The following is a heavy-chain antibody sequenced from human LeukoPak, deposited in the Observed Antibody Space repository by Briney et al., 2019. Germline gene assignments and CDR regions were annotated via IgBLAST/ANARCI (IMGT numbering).Heavy chain of an antibody. J-gene: IGHJ6*02. D-gene: IGHD4-23*01. V-gene: IGHV4-39*02. CDR1: GGSISSISSNNYH. CDR2: IYYSGST. CDR3: AREMGVVTAHGIDV. Sequence: SQTLSLTCIVSGGSISSISSNNYHWGWIRQPPGKGLEWIGSIYYSGSTYYNPSLKSRVTISVDTSKNQFSLKLSSVTAADTALYYCAREMGVVTAHGIDVWGQGTTVTVSS.